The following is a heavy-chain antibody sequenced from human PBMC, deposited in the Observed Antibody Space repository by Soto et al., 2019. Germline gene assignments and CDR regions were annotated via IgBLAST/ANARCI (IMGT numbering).Heavy chain of an antibody. CDR2: TYYRSKWYN. Sequence: SQTLSLTCAISGDSVSSNSAAWNWIRQSPSRGLEWLGRTYYRSKWYNDYAVSVKSRRTINPDTSKNQFSLQLNSVTPEDTAVYYCAREVDSGYDWGVGYYYYYYGMDVWGQGTTVTVSS. D-gene: IGHD5-12*01. CDR1: GDSVSSNSAA. V-gene: IGHV6-1*01. J-gene: IGHJ6*02. CDR3: AREVDSGYDWGVGYYYYYYGMDV.